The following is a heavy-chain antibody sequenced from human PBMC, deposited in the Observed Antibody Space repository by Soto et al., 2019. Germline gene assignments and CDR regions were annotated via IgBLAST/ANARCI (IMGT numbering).Heavy chain of an antibody. CDR2: IKQDGSEK. CDR3: AALTGSSFDY. Sequence: GGSLRLSCAASGFTLSDYAMTWVRQAPGKGLEWVANIKQDGSEKYYVDSVKGRFTISRDNAKNSLYLQMNSLRAEDTAVYYCAALTGSSFDYWGQGTLVTVSS. D-gene: IGHD3-10*01. V-gene: IGHV3-7*01. J-gene: IGHJ4*02. CDR1: GFTLSDYA.